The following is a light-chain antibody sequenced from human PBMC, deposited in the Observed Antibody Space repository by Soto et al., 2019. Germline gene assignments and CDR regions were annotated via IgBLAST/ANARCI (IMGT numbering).Light chain of an antibody. J-gene: IGLJ2*01. CDR2: DND. V-gene: IGLV1-51*01. CDR1: TSNIGSNY. Sequence: QSVLTQPPSVSAPPGQKVTISCSGSTSNIGSNYVSWYQHLPGTAPKLLIYDNDKRPSGIPDRFSGSKSGTSATLCITGLQTGDEADYYCAPWDSSLIAGVFGGGTKLTVL. CDR3: APWDSSLIAGV.